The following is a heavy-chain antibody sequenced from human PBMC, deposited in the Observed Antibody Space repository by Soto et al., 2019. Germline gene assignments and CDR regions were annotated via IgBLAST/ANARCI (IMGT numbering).Heavy chain of an antibody. CDR2: IYHSGNT. J-gene: IGHJ4*02. V-gene: IGHV4-4*02. CDR1: GGSISSSNW. D-gene: IGHD3-10*01. Sequence: QVQLQESGPGLVKPSGTLSLTCAVSGGSISSSNWWSWVRQPPGKGLEWIGEIYHSGNTNYNPSLESRVTMAVDKSRNQCSLKLSSVTAADTAVYYCARRWGEGRVDYWGQGTLVTVSS. CDR3: ARRWGEGRVDY.